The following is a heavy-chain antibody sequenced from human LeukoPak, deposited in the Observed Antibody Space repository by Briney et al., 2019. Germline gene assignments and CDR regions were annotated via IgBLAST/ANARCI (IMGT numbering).Heavy chain of an antibody. Sequence: SETLSLTCTVSGGSISSYYWGWIRQPPGKGLEWIGYIYSSGSTNYNPSLKSRVTISVDTSKNQVSLKLSYVTAADTAVYYCAREGTTVTHFDYWGQGTLVTVSS. CDR2: IYSSGST. CDR3: AREGTTVTHFDY. CDR1: GGSISSYY. D-gene: IGHD4-17*01. V-gene: IGHV4-59*01. J-gene: IGHJ4*02.